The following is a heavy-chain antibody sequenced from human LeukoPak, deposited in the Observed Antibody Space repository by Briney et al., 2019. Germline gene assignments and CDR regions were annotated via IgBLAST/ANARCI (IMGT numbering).Heavy chain of an antibody. CDR2: INAGNGNT. J-gene: IGHJ6*02. V-gene: IGHV1-3*01. CDR3: ARCGHERYFDWLSSTEYYYYGMDV. D-gene: IGHD3-9*01. CDR1: GYTFTSYA. Sequence: ASVKVSCKASGYTFTSYAMHWVRQAPGQRLEWMGWINAGNGNTKYSQKFQGRVTITRDTSASTAYMELSSLRSEDTAVYYCARCGHERYFDWLSSTEYYYYGMDVWGRGTTVTVSS.